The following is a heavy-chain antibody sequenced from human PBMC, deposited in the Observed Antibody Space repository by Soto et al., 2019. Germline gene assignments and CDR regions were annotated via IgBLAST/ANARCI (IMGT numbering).Heavy chain of an antibody. D-gene: IGHD2-2*01. J-gene: IGHJ6*02. CDR1: GYTFTSYG. V-gene: IGHV1-18*04. Sequence: QVQLVQSGAEVKKPGASVKVSCKASGYTFTSYGISWVRQAPGQGLEWMGWISAYNGNTNYAQKLQGRVTMTTDTSTSDANMELRSLRSDDTAVYYCARDGPLPAATAARYYYYGMDVWGQGTTVTVSS. CDR2: ISAYNGNT. CDR3: ARDGPLPAATAARYYYYGMDV.